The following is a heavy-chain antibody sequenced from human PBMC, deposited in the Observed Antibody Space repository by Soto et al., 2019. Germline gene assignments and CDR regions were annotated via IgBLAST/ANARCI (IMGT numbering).Heavy chain of an antibody. CDR3: ARGTREAYSSSWYWFDP. J-gene: IGHJ5*02. CDR2: INHSGST. CDR1: GGSFSGYY. V-gene: IGHV4-34*01. D-gene: IGHD6-13*01. Sequence: QVQLQQWGAGLLKPSETLSLTCAVYGGSFSGYYWSWIRQPPGKGLEWIGEINHSGSTNYNPSHKNRETISVDTSTSQYSLNLGSVTAADTAVYYWARGTREAYSSSWYWFDPWGQGTLVTVSS.